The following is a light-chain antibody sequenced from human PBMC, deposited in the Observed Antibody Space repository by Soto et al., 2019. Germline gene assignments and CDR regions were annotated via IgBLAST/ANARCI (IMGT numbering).Light chain of an antibody. J-gene: IGKJ1*01. CDR3: QQYNNWPRT. Sequence: ELVMTQSPATLSVSPGDRATLFCRASQSVSSDLAWYHQKPGQAPRLLIYSASTRATGIPARFSGSGSGTEFTLTINSLQSEDFAVYYCQQYNNWPRTFGQGTKVDIK. V-gene: IGKV3-15*01. CDR2: SAS. CDR1: QSVSSD.